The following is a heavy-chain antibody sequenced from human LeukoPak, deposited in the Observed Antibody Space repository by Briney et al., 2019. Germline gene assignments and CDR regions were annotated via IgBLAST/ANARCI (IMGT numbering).Heavy chain of an antibody. V-gene: IGHV4-4*07. Sequence: SETLSLTCTVSGGSISSYYWSWIRQPAGKGLEWIGRIYTSGSTNYNPSLKSRVTMSVDTSKNQFSLKLSSVTAADTAVYYCARDLELIQLWLSDAFDIWGQGTMVTVSS. CDR3: ARDLELIQLWLSDAFDI. J-gene: IGHJ3*02. CDR1: GGSISSYY. D-gene: IGHD5-18*01. CDR2: IYTSGST.